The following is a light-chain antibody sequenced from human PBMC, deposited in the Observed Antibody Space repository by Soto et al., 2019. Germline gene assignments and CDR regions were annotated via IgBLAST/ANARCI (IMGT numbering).Light chain of an antibody. V-gene: IGLV2-8*01. CDR2: EVS. CDR3: NAQEDNSKNV. Sequence: QSALTQPPSASGSPGQSVTISCTGNSNDVGHSSFISWYQQHPGKGPKLIIYEVSKRPSGVPDRFSGSKSGNTASLSVSGLQNEDEADYFCNAQEDNSKNVLGSGTKVTGL. J-gene: IGLJ1*01. CDR1: SNDVGHSSF.